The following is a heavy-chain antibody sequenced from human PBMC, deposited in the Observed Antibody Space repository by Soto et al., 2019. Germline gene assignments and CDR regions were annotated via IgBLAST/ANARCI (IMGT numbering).Heavy chain of an antibody. Sequence: GSLRLSCAASGFTFSSYGMHWVRQAPGKGLEWVAVISYDGSNKYYADSVKGRFTISRDNSKNTLYLQMNSLRAEDTAVYYCAKDGDHNWNYVGPWDYYYGMDVWGQGTTVTVSS. CDR3: AKDGDHNWNYVGPWDYYYGMDV. V-gene: IGHV3-30*18. CDR2: ISYDGSNK. J-gene: IGHJ6*02. CDR1: GFTFSSYG. D-gene: IGHD1-7*01.